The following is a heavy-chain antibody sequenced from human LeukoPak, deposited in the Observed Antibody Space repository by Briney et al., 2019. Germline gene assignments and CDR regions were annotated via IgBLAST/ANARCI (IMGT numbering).Heavy chain of an antibody. J-gene: IGHJ3*02. D-gene: IGHD5-18*01. CDR1: GFTFSNYG. V-gene: IGHV3-48*01. CDR3: ARGINSSSAFDI. Sequence: GGSLRLSCAASGFTFSNYGMHWVCQAPGKGLEWVSYISTSSSTIYYADSVKGRFTISRDNANNSLYLQMNSLRAEDTAVYYCARGINSSSAFDIWGQGTMVTVSS. CDR2: ISTSSSTI.